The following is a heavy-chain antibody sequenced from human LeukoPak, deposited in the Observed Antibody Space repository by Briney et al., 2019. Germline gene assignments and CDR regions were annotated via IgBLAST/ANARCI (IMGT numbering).Heavy chain of an antibody. D-gene: IGHD3-16*01. CDR3: ARGGSARFDP. J-gene: IGHJ5*02. V-gene: IGHV3-23*01. CDR2: IIASSGAT. Sequence: GGSLRLSCAASGFSFSNYAMSWVRQAPGKGLEWVSLIIASSGATFYADSVKGRFTISRDNSKNTLYMQMNSLRAEDTAVYYCARGGSARFDPWGQGTLVTVSS. CDR1: GFSFSNYA.